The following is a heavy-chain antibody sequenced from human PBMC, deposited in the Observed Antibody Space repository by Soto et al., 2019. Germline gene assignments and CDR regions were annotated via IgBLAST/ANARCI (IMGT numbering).Heavy chain of an antibody. CDR1: GVTFSSYG. D-gene: IGHD6-19*01. CDR2: VSGSCGTT. Sequence: GGSLRLSCAASGVTFSSYGMSWVRQAPGKGLEWVSGVSGSCGTTYYADSVKGRFTISRDNSKNTVYLQMNSLSAEDTAVYYCAKDLYDSSGRDYWGQGTLVTVSS. CDR3: AKDLYDSSGRDY. J-gene: IGHJ4*02. V-gene: IGHV3-23*01.